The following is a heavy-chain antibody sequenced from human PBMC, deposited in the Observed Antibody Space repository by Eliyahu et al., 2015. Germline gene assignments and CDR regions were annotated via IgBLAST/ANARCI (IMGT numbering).Heavy chain of an antibody. V-gene: IGHV4-38-2*01. Sequence: QVQLQESGPGLVRPSETLSLTCAVSGYSIRDGYHWGWIRQSPGRGLGWIGGTYDSGNTYYSPALKSRVTISLDTLKNQYSLKLTSVTDADTAVYYCARVWRWKYDGYDIWGQGKRVTVSS. CDR2: TYDSGNT. CDR3: ARVWRWKYDGYDI. D-gene: IGHD5-24*01. J-gene: IGHJ3*02. CDR1: GYSIRDGYH.